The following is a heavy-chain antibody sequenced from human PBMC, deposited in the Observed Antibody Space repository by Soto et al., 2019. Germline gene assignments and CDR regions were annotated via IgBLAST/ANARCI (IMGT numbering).Heavy chain of an antibody. J-gene: IGHJ4*02. V-gene: IGHV1-69*13. D-gene: IGHD5-12*01. CDR2: IIPIFGTA. Sequence: GASVKVSCKASGGTFSSYAISWVRQAPGQGLEWMGGIIPIFGTANYAQKFQGRVTITADESTSTAYMELSSLRSEDTDVYYCARLGRDGYNFRFPYWGQGTQVTVSS. CDR1: GGTFSSYA. CDR3: ARLGRDGYNFRFPY.